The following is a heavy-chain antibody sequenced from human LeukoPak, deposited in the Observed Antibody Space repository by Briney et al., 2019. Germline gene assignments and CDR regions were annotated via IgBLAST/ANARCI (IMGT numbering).Heavy chain of an antibody. V-gene: IGHV3-21*01. CDR1: GFTFSSYS. CDR2: ISSSSNYI. CDR3: ARDRGIAVAGTGAFDI. J-gene: IGHJ3*02. D-gene: IGHD6-19*01. Sequence: KPGGSLRLSCAASGFTFSSYSMNRVRQAPGKGLEWVSSISSSSNYIYYADSVKGRFTISRENAKNSLYLQMNSLRAEATAVYYCARDRGIAVAGTGAFDIWGQGTMVTVSS.